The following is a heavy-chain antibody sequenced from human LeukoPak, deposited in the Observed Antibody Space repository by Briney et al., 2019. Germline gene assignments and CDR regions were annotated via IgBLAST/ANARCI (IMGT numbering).Heavy chain of an antibody. CDR2: IRTYNGRT. CDR1: GYTFNNYA. CDR3: AREDYYDSSGYYSWFDP. Sequence: ASVKVSCKASGYTFNNYAINWVRQAPGQGLEWMGWIRTYNGRTNYAQKFQGRLTMTTDTSTSTAYMELRSLRSDDTAVYYCAREDYYDSSGYYSWFDPWGQGTLVTVSS. J-gene: IGHJ5*02. D-gene: IGHD3-22*01. V-gene: IGHV1-18*01.